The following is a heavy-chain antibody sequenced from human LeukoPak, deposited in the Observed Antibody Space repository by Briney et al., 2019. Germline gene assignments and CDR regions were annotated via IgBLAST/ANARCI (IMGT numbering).Heavy chain of an antibody. Sequence: GRSLRLSCAASGFSFSGFAMHWVRQAPGKGLEWVAFIRYDGSNKYYADSVKGRFTISRDNSKNTLYLQMNSLRAEDTAVYYCAKDSHVVVPAAMDYWGQGTLVTVSS. D-gene: IGHD2-2*01. V-gene: IGHV3-30*02. J-gene: IGHJ4*02. CDR1: GFSFSGFA. CDR3: AKDSHVVVPAAMDY. CDR2: IRYDGSNK.